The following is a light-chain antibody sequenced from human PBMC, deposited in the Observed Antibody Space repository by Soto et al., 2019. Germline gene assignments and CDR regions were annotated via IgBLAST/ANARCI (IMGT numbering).Light chain of an antibody. V-gene: IGKV3-11*02. CDR1: QSVSSY. CDR2: DAS. CDR3: QQRRNWPLT. Sequence: EIVLTQSPATLSLSPGERATLSCRASQSVSSYLAWYQQKPGQAPRLLIYDASNRATGIPARFSGSGSGRDFTLTISSLEPEDFAVYYCQQRRNWPLTFGGGTKVEIK. J-gene: IGKJ4*01.